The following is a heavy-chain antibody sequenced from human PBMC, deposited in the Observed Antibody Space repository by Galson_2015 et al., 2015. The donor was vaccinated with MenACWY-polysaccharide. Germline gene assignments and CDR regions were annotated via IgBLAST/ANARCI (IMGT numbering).Heavy chain of an antibody. CDR1: GFSFNNHW. CDR2: MNQDGSVK. J-gene: IGHJ5*02. Sequence: SLRLSCAASGFSFNNHWMNWVRQAPGKGLEWVANMNQDGSVKYYIDSVKGRFTISRDNAKNSLYLQMNRLRGDDTAVYYCARGGLPGAMDLWGQGTLVTVSS. D-gene: IGHD2-2*01. CDR3: ARGGLPGAMDL. V-gene: IGHV3-7*01.